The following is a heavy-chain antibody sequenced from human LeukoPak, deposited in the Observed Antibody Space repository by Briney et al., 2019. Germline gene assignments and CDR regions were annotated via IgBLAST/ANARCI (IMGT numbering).Heavy chain of an antibody. CDR1: GFTFSSYA. CDR3: ARAGRDGYNLNFDY. J-gene: IGHJ4*02. Sequence: GGSLRLSCAASGFTFSSYAMSWVRQAPGKGLEWVSAISGSGGSTYYADSVKGRFTISRDNSKNTLYLQMNSLRAEDTAVYYCARAGRDGYNLNFDYWGQGTLVTVSS. CDR2: ISGSGGST. V-gene: IGHV3-23*01. D-gene: IGHD5-24*01.